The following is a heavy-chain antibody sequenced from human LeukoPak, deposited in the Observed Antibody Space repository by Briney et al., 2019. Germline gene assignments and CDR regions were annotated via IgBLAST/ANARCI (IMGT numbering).Heavy chain of an antibody. D-gene: IGHD6-13*01. CDR3: ARVPPSSSSLDY. J-gene: IGHJ4*02. Sequence: GSLRLSCAASGFTFSSYEMNWVRQAPGKGLEWVSYISSSGSTIYYADSVKGRFTISRDNAKNSLYLQMNSLRAEDTAVYYCARVPPSSSSLDYWGQGTLVTVSS. CDR2: ISSSGSTI. CDR1: GFTFSSYE. V-gene: IGHV3-48*03.